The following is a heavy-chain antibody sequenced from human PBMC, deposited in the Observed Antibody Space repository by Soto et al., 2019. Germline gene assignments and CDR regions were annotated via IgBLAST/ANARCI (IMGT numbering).Heavy chain of an antibody. CDR3: ARGYNGGWYLNDY. CDR1: GGSINNYY. J-gene: IGHJ4*02. V-gene: IGHV4-59*01. D-gene: IGHD6-19*01. Sequence: QVQLQESGPGLVKPSETLSLTCTVSGGSINNYYWSWIRQPPGKGLEWIGYIYYSGSTNYNPSLTSRVAISVDTAKNQFSLKLRSVTAADTAIYYCARGYNGGWYLNDYWGQGTLVTVSS. CDR2: IYYSGST.